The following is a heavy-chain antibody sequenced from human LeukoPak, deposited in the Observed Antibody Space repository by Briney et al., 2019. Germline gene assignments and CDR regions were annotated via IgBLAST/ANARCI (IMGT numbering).Heavy chain of an antibody. CDR1: GGSISSGSYY. V-gene: IGHV4-61*01. D-gene: IGHD3-16*02. CDR2: ISYSGST. Sequence: PSETLSLTCTVSGGSISSGSYYWSWIRQPPGKGLEWIGYISYSGSTNYNPSLKSRVTISVDTSKNQLSLKLNSVTAADTAVYYCARYIWGSYPTFEDYWGQGSLVTVSS. J-gene: IGHJ4*02. CDR3: ARYIWGSYPTFEDY.